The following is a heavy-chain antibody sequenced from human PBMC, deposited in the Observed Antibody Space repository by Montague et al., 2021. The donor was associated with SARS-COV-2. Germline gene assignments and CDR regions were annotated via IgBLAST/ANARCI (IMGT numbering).Heavy chain of an antibody. J-gene: IGHJ3*01. CDR1: GFSLATSGVG. Sequence: PALVKPTQTLTLTCTFSGFSLATSGVGVAWLRQPPGKALEWLALIFWDDDKLYSPSLKSGLTITKDTTKNQVVLTLTNMDPVDTATYFCAPTTATNNAQDNFDVWGRGTLVTVSS. CDR2: IFWDDDK. D-gene: IGHD1/OR15-1a*01. CDR3: APTTATNNAQDNFDV. V-gene: IGHV2-5*02.